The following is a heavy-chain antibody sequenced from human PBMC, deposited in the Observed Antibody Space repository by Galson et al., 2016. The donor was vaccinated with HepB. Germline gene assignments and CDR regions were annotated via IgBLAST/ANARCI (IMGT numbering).Heavy chain of an antibody. Sequence: SLRLSCAASGFTFNNYAMSWVRQAPGKGLEWVSAISGGGGSTYYASSVQGRFTISRDNSKNTLYLQMNSLRAEDTALYYCAKYLDYYDSSGVDYWGQGTLVTVSS. CDR2: ISGGGGST. D-gene: IGHD3-22*01. V-gene: IGHV3-23*01. CDR3: AKYLDYYDSSGVDY. CDR1: GFTFNNYA. J-gene: IGHJ4*02.